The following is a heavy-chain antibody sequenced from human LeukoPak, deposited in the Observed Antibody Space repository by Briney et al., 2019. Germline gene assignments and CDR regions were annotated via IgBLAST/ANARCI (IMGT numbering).Heavy chain of an antibody. CDR3: ARLSEIHYDILTGYYSGYCDY. D-gene: IGHD3-9*01. J-gene: IGHJ4*02. Sequence: PSETLSLTCAVYGGSFSGYYWSWIRQPPGKGLEWIAEINHSGSTNYNPSLKSRVTISVDTSKNQFSLKLSSVTAADTAVYYCARLSEIHYDILTGYYSGYCDYWGQGTLVTVSS. V-gene: IGHV4-34*01. CDR1: GGSFSGYY. CDR2: INHSGST.